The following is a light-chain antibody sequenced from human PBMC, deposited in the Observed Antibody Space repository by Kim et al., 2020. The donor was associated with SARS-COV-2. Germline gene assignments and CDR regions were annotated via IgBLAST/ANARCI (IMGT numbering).Light chain of an antibody. CDR1: QSVPSVF. CDR2: GAS. CDR3: HQHGRSPPA. J-gene: IGKJ4*01. V-gene: IGKV3-20*01. Sequence: SPGERAALSCSASQSVPSVFLAWYQQRPGQTPRLLIYGASSRAAGIPDRISASGSGTDFTLTISRLEPEDFAVYYCHQHGRSPPAFGGGTKVDIK.